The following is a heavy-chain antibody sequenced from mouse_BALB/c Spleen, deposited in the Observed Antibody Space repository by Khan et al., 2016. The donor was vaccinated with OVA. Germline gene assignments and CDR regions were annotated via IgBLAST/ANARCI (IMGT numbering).Heavy chain of an antibody. CDR2: ILPGSGRN. Sequence: VQLQESGAELMKPGASVKISCKATGYTFSSYWIEWVKQRPGHGLEWIGEILPGSGRNNYNEKFKGKATFTADTSSNTAYMQLSNLTSDDSAVYYGARGNYYGSSSWFGYWGQGTLVTVSA. J-gene: IGHJ3*01. D-gene: IGHD1-1*01. CDR3: ARGNYYGSSSWFGY. V-gene: IGHV1-9*01. CDR1: GYTFSSYW.